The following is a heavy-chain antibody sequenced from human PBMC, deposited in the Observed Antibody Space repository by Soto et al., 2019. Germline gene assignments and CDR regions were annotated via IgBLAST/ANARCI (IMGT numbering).Heavy chain of an antibody. Sequence: PSETLSLTCTVSGGSISSGGYFWSWIRQHPGKGLEWIGYIYYSGSTFYNPSLKSRVRISVDTSKKQFSLKLSSVTAADTAVYYCAREPHDYDSSGYPSNWFDPWGKGTLVTVSS. J-gene: IGHJ5*02. CDR3: AREPHDYDSSGYPSNWFDP. D-gene: IGHD3-22*01. CDR1: GGSISSGGYF. V-gene: IGHV4-31*03. CDR2: IYYSGST.